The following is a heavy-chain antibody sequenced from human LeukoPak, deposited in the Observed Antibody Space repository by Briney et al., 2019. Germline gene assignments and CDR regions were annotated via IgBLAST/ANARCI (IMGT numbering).Heavy chain of an antibody. J-gene: IGHJ1*01. Sequence: PGGSLRLSCAASGFTFNDAWMSWVRQAPGKGLEWVAAISNSGGDTFYSDSGKGRFTIARDNSKNTLYLQMNSLRVDDTAVYYCAQQLGYCSGGTCYFTYWGQGTLVTVSS. CDR1: GFTFNDAW. CDR2: ISNSGGDT. CDR3: AQQLGYCSGGTCYFTY. D-gene: IGHD2-15*01. V-gene: IGHV3-23*01.